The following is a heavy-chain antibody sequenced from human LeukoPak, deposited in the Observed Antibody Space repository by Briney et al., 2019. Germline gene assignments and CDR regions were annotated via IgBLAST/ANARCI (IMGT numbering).Heavy chain of an antibody. CDR3: ARDGSVLVVVPAAIPNDY. J-gene: IGHJ4*02. CDR1: GYTFTGYY. V-gene: IGHV1-2*02. CDR2: INPDSGGT. Sequence: ASVKVSCKASGYTFTGYYMHWVRQAPGQGLEWMGWINPDSGGTNYAQKFQGRVTMTRDTSISTAYMELRSLRSDDTAVYYCARDGSVLVVVPAAIPNDYWGQGTLVTVSS. D-gene: IGHD2-2*02.